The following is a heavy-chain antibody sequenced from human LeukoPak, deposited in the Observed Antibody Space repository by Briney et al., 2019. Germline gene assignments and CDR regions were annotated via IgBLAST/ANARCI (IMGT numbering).Heavy chain of an antibody. V-gene: IGHV1-69*04. J-gene: IGHJ4*02. Sequence: GASVKVSRKASGGTFSSYAISWVRQAPGQGLEWMGRIIPILGIANYAQKFQGRVTITADKSTSTAYMELSSLRSEDTAVYYCARDSGSYYEGVYWGQGTLVTVSS. CDR2: IIPILGIA. CDR3: ARDSGSYYEGVY. D-gene: IGHD1-26*01. CDR1: GGTFSSYA.